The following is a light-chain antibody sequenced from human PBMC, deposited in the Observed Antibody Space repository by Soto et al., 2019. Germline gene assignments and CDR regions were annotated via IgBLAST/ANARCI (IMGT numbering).Light chain of an antibody. CDR3: QHFGGTTFT. V-gene: IGKV3-20*01. J-gene: IGKJ5*01. Sequence: EIVLTQSPGTLSLSPGERATLSCRASQSISSSYFAWYQQRPGQTPSLLIYGASTRATGIPDRFSGSGSGTHFTLTISRLEPGDFAVYYCQHFGGTTFTFGQGTRLEIK. CDR2: GAS. CDR1: QSISSSY.